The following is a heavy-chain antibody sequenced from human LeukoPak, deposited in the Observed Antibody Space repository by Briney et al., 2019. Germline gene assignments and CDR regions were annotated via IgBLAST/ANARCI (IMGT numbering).Heavy chain of an antibody. V-gene: IGHV4-59*01. J-gene: IGHJ6*03. D-gene: IGHD6-13*01. CDR1: GGSISSYY. CDR3: ARERGSWYSKKYYYMDV. CDR2: IYYSGST. Sequence: SETLSLTCTVSGGSISSYYWSWIRQPPGKGLEWIGYIYYSGSTNYNPSLKSRVTISVDTSKNQFSLKLSSVTAADTAVYYCARERGSWYSKKYYYMDVWGKGTTVTVSS.